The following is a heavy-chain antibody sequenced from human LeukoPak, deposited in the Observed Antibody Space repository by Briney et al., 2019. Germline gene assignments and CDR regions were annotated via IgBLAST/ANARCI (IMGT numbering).Heavy chain of an antibody. D-gene: IGHD2-15*01. CDR3: AKEKVATTLRYYDN. Sequence: GGSLRLSCAASGFTFYRYGINWVRQAPGKGLEWVAVISHDGSEKYYADSVKGRFTISRDNSKNTVDLQMNSLRDEDTAVYYCAKEKVATTLRYYDNWGQGTLVTVSS. J-gene: IGHJ4*02. CDR1: GFTFYRYG. V-gene: IGHV3-30*18. CDR2: ISHDGSEK.